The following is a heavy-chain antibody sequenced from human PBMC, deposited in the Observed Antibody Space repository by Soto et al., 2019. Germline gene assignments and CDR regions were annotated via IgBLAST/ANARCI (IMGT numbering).Heavy chain of an antibody. CDR2: ISTDKGKT. CDR3: ATRSPAFDY. Sequence: QVQLVQSGPEVEKPGASLKVSCKTSGYTFTSYGISWVRQAPGQGLEWMGWISTDKGKTNYAQKFQGRVTMTTDTSTSTAYMELRSLTSDDTAVYYCATRSPAFDYWGQGNLVTVS. CDR1: GYTFTSYG. J-gene: IGHJ4*02. V-gene: IGHV1-18*01.